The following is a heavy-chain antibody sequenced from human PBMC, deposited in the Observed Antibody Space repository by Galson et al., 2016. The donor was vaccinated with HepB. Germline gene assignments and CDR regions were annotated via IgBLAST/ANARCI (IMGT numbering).Heavy chain of an antibody. D-gene: IGHD2-15*01. CDR3: ERGAILRPRGGMDV. CDR1: GGSITSGNSY. V-gene: IGHV4-31*03. J-gene: IGHJ6*02. CDR2: IHHGGIT. Sequence: TLSLTCSVSGGSITSGNSYWTWIRQHPEKGLEWIGYIHHGGITYYNPSLRSRTTISVDTSKNQFSLNLSSLTAADTAVYFCERGAILRPRGGMDVWGQGTTVIVSS.